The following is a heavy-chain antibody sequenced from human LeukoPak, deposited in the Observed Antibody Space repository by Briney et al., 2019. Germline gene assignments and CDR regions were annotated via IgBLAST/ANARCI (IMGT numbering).Heavy chain of an antibody. V-gene: IGHV4-61*02. J-gene: IGHJ4*02. Sequence: SETLSLTCTVSLDSTSSGPYYWSWIRQPAGKGLEWIGRIYSGGSTSYNPSLKSRVTISVDTSKNQFSLKLSSVTAADTAIYYCAREGSVYYYDSSGYLGYWGQGTLVTVSS. CDR2: IYSGGST. CDR3: AREGSVYYYDSSGYLGY. D-gene: IGHD3-22*01. CDR1: LDSTSSGPYY.